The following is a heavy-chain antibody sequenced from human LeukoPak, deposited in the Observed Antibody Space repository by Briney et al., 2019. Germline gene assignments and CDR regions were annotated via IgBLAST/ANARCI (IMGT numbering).Heavy chain of an antibody. CDR2: IIPILGIA. V-gene: IGHV1-69*04. CDR3: ARENYYGSGSYFDY. CDR1: GGTFSSYA. Sequence: SVKVSCKASGGTFSSYAISWVRQAPGQGLEWMGRIIPILGIADYAQKFQGRVTITADKSTSTAYVELSSLRSEDTAVYYCARENYYGSGSYFDYWGQGTLVTVSS. J-gene: IGHJ4*02. D-gene: IGHD3-10*01.